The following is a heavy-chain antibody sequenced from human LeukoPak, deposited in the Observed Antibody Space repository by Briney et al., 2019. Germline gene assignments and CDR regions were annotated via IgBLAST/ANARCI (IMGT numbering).Heavy chain of an antibody. Sequence: SETLSLTCTVSGYSISSGYYWGWIRPPPGKGLEWIGSIYHSGSTNYNPSLKSRVTISVDKSKNQFSLKLSSVTAADTAVYYCAREDYDDSGAWYFDLWGRGTLVTVSS. V-gene: IGHV4-38-2*02. D-gene: IGHD3-3*01. CDR1: GYSISSGYY. J-gene: IGHJ2*01. CDR2: IYHSGST. CDR3: AREDYDDSGAWYFDL.